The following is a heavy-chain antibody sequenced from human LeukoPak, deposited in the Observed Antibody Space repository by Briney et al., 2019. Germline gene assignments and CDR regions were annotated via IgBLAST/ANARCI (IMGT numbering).Heavy chain of an antibody. CDR2: IYYSGST. J-gene: IGHJ6*03. D-gene: IGHD5-18*01. CDR1: GGSISSYY. V-gene: IGHV4-59*01. CDR3: ARGESGYSYGYHYYYMDV. Sequence: SETLSLTCTVSGGSISSYYWSWIRQPPGKGLEWIGYIYYSGSTNYNPSLKSRVTISVDTSKNQFSLKLSSVTAADTAVYYCARGESGYSYGYHYYYMDVWGKGTTVTISS.